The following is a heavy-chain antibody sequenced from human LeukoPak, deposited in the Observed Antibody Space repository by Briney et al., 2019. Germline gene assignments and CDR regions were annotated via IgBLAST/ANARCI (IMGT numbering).Heavy chain of an antibody. Sequence: SETLSLTCTVSGGSISSYYWSWIRQPAGKGLEWIGRIYTSGSTNYNPSLKSRVTMSVDTSKNQFSLKLSSVTAADTAVYYCARGTYDFWSGNLGWFDPWGQGTLVTVSS. CDR3: ARGTYDFWSGNLGWFDP. D-gene: IGHD3-3*01. CDR1: GGSISSYY. CDR2: IYTSGST. J-gene: IGHJ5*02. V-gene: IGHV4-4*07.